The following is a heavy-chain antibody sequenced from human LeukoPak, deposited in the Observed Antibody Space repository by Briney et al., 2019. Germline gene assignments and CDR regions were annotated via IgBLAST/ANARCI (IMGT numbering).Heavy chain of an antibody. V-gene: IGHV1-8*01. J-gene: IGHJ5*02. CDR2: MNPNSGNT. CDR3: ARGHWSGYSYNWFDP. D-gene: IGHD3-3*01. CDR1: GYTFTSYD. Sequence: ASVKVSCKASGYTFTSYDTNWVRQTTGQGLEWMGWMNPNSGNTGYAQEFQGRVTMTRTTSMTTAYMELNSLRSEDTAVYYCARGHWSGYSYNWFDPWGQGTLVTVSS.